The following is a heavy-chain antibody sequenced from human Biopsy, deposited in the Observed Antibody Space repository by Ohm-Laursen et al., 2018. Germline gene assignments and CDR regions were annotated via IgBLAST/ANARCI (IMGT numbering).Heavy chain of an antibody. V-gene: IGHV1-69*06. CDR2: SIPLFNTA. D-gene: IGHD3-22*01. CDR3: ARFPLGAYDDSGSYRAVEHWYFDL. CDR1: GGTFTNHA. Sequence: SSVKLSCKASGGTFTNHAVGWVRQAPGQRLEWVGSSIPLFNTANYADKLHGRVTLTADKSTTTAYMELSSLRSEDTAIYYCARFPLGAYDDSGSYRAVEHWYFDLWGRGTLVTVSS. J-gene: IGHJ2*01.